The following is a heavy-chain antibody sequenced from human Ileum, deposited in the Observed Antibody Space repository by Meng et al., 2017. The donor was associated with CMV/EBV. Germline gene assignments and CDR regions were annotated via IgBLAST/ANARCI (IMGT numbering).Heavy chain of an antibody. CDR1: GFAVSTTY. CDR2: LYHDGKT. J-gene: IGHJ4*02. D-gene: IGHD3-22*01. CDR3: AAGYYDSGGFALDY. V-gene: IGHV3-53*01. Sequence: CAASGFAVSTTYMRWLRQAPGKGLQWVTALYHDGKTYYADSVKRRFTISRDNSKNTVYLQFNDLGIEDTAMYYCAAGYYDSGGFALDYWGQGTLVTVSS.